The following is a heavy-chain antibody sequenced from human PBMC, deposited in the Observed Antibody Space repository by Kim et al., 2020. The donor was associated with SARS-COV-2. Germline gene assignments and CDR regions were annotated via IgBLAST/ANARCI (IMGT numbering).Heavy chain of an antibody. V-gene: IGHV3-30*02. J-gene: IGHJ4*02. Sequence: YADSVTGPLTNSRDNSKNTLYLQMNSLRAEDTAVFYCAKGGWYGSGSYSDYWGQGTLVTVSS. D-gene: IGHD3-10*01. CDR3: AKGGWYGSGSYSDY.